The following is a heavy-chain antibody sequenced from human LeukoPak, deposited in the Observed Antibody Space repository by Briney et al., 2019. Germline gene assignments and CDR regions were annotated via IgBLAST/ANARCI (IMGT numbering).Heavy chain of an antibody. J-gene: IGHJ6*02. Sequence: PGGSLRLSCAASGFTFSSYGMHWVRQAPGKELEWVAVISYDGSNKYYADSVKGRFTISRDNSKNTLYLQMNSLRAEDTAVYYCSCSTSCYRRHYYYGMDVWGQGTTVTVSS. CDR3: SCSTSCYRRHYYYGMDV. D-gene: IGHD2-2*02. V-gene: IGHV3-30*03. CDR2: ISYDGSNK. CDR1: GFTFSSYG.